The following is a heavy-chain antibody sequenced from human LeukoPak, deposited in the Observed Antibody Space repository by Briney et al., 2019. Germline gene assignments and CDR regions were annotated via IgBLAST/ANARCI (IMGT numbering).Heavy chain of an antibody. Sequence: NPSETLSLTCTVSGGSISSYYWSWIRQPPGKRLEWIGYIYYTGSSNYNPSLKSRVTISVDTSKNQFSLKLSSVTAADTAVYFCARGNYDYFDSWGQGTLVTVSS. V-gene: IGHV4-59*12. CDR3: ARGNYDYFDS. CDR1: GGSISSYY. J-gene: IGHJ4*02. D-gene: IGHD1-7*01. CDR2: IYYTGSS.